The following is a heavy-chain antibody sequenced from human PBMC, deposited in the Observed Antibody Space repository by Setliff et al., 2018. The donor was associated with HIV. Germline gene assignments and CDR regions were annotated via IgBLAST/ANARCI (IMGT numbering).Heavy chain of an antibody. CDR2: VYYTGST. D-gene: IGHD6-19*01. V-gene: IGHV4-39*01. J-gene: IGHJ3*02. CDR3: ARQVAGWYYPFDI. Sequence: SETLSLTCTDTAYYWAWIRQPPGKGLEWIGTVYYTGSTFYNSSLKSRVTFSVDTSKNHFSLKLSSVTAADTAVYYCARQVAGWYYPFDIWGRGTMVTVSS. CDR1: AYY.